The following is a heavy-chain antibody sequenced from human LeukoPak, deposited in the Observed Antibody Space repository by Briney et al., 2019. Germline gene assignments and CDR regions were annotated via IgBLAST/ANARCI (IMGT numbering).Heavy chain of an antibody. Sequence: SETLSLTCAVYGESFRGYYWSWIRQPPGKGLEWVGEINHSGSTNYKPSRKSRVTISEGTSKNQLSRKLSSVTAADTAVYYCARGRSGSYSYPSRFDPWGQGTLVTVSS. CDR3: ARGRSGSYSYPSRFDP. J-gene: IGHJ5*02. CDR2: INHSGST. V-gene: IGHV4-34*01. CDR1: GESFRGYY. D-gene: IGHD3-10*01.